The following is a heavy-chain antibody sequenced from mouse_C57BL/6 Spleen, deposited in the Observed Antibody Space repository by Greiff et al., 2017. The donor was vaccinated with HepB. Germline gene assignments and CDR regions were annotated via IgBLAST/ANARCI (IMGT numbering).Heavy chain of an antibody. D-gene: IGHD1-1*01. Sequence: EVQVVESGGGLVQSGRSLRLSCATSGFTFSDFYMEWVRQAPGKGLEWIAASRNKANDYTTEYSASVKGRFIVSRDTSPSILYLQMNALRAEDTAIYYCAREYYYGPFYAMDYWGQGTSVTVSS. CDR3: AREYYYGPFYAMDY. V-gene: IGHV7-1*01. J-gene: IGHJ4*01. CDR1: GFTFSDFY. CDR2: SRNKANDYTT.